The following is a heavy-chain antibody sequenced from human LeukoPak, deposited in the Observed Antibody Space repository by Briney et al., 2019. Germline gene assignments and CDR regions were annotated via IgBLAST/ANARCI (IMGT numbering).Heavy chain of an antibody. J-gene: IGHJ4*02. Sequence: ASVKVSCKASGGTFSSYAISWVRQAPGQGPEWMGRIIPILGIANYAQKFQGRVTITADKSTSTAYMELSSLRSEDTAVYYCARGGSYDEIYWGQGTLVTVSS. D-gene: IGHD1-26*01. V-gene: IGHV1-69*04. CDR1: GGTFSSYA. CDR3: ARGGSYDEIY. CDR2: IIPILGIA.